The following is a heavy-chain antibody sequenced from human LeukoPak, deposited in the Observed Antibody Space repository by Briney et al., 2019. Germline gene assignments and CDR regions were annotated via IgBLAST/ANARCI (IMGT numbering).Heavy chain of an antibody. V-gene: IGHV3-21*01. CDR2: ISTSSAYI. CDR1: GFTFSRYT. J-gene: IGHJ3*02. Sequence: GGSLRLSCAASGFTFSRYTMNWVRQAPGKGLEWVSSISTSSAYIDYADSVKGRFTISRDNAKNSLDLQMNNLRAEDTAIYYCAKESTARITSDALDIWGQGTMVTVSS. D-gene: IGHD2-2*01. CDR3: AKESTARITSDALDI.